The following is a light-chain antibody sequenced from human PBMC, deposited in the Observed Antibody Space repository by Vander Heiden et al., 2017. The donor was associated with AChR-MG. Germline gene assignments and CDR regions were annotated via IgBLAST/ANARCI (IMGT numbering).Light chain of an antibody. V-gene: IGKV2-28*01. CDR2: LGS. Sequence: DIVVTQSPLYLPVTPGEPASISCRSSQSLLHSSGDNYLDWYLQKPGQSPQLLIYLGSNRASGVPDRFSGSGSGTDFTLKISRVEAEDVGIYYCMQALETSPSFGQGTKPEIK. J-gene: IGKJ2*01. CDR3: MQALETSPS. CDR1: QSLLHSSGDNY.